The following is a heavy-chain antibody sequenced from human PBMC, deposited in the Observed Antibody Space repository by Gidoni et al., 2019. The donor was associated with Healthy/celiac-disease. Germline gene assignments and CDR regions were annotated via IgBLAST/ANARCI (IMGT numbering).Heavy chain of an antibody. D-gene: IGHD3-3*01. J-gene: IGHJ4*02. CDR1: GFPFSSYA. Sequence: EVQLLESGGGLVQPGGSLSLSCAASGFPFSSYAMSWVRQAPGKGLEWVSAISGSGGSTYYADSVKGRFTISRDNSKNTLYLQMNSLRAEDTAVYYCAKDDYDFWSGSLLDYWGQGTLVTVSS. CDR2: ISGSGGST. CDR3: AKDDYDFWSGSLLDY. V-gene: IGHV3-23*01.